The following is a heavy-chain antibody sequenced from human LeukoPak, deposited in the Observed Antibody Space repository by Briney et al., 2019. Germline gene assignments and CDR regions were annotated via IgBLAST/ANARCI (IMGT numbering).Heavy chain of an antibody. CDR1: GGSISSYY. V-gene: IGHV4-4*07. Sequence: SETLSLTCTVSGGSISSYYWSWIRQPAGKGLEWIGRIYTSGSTNYNPSLKSRVTMSVDASKNQFSLKLSSVTAADTAVYYCARVVSGGFGENHPIDYWGQGTLVTVSS. J-gene: IGHJ4*02. D-gene: IGHD3-10*01. CDR2: IYTSGST. CDR3: ARVVSGGFGENHPIDY.